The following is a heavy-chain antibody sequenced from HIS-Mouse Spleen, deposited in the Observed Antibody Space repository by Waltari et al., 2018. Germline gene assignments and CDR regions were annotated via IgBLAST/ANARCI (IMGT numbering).Heavy chain of an antibody. V-gene: IGHV3-30*18. Sequence: RLSCAASGFTFSSYGMHWVRQAPGKGLEWVAVISYDGSNKYYADSVKGRFTISRDNSKNTLYLQMNSRRAEDTAVYYCAKKPPPLPVRDAFDIWGQGTMVTVSS. CDR2: ISYDGSNK. J-gene: IGHJ3*02. D-gene: IGHD3-10*01. CDR1: GFTFSSYG. CDR3: AKKPPPLPVRDAFDI.